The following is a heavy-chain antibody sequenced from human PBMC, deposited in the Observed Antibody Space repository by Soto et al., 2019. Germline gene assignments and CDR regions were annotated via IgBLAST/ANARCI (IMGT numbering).Heavy chain of an antibody. D-gene: IGHD2-8*02. CDR3: VRDLHEPLATDALRVAN. CDR1: GFTFSSYW. Sequence: PGWSLRLSCAASGFTFSSYWMSWVRQAPGKGLEWISYISSTGSGTLYADSVRVRFTMSRDNTKNSVSLQMSSLRAEDTAVYYCVRDLHEPLATDALRVANWGQGTQVTVSS. CDR2: ISSTGSGT. V-gene: IGHV3-48*04. J-gene: IGHJ4*02.